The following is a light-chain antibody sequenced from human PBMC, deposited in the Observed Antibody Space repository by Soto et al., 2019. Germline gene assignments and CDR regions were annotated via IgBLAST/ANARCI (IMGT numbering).Light chain of an antibody. V-gene: IGLV2-14*01. CDR1: SGDIGDYNY. J-gene: IGLJ1*01. CDR2: DVS. Sequence: QSVLTPPASVSGSPGQSMTISGVGTSGDIGDYNYVSWYQQHPGKVPKVIIYDVSNRPSGVSYRFSGTKSGNTASLTVSGLQAEDEADYYCCSYTRSGTLIFGTGT. CDR3: CSYTRSGTLI.